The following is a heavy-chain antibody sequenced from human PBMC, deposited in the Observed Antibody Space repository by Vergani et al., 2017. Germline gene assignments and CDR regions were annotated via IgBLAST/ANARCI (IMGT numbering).Heavy chain of an antibody. V-gene: IGHV4-59*08. Sequence: QVQLQESGPGLVKPSETLYLTCTVSGGSISSYYWSWIRQPPGKGLEWIGYIYYSGSTHYNPSLKSRVTISVDTSKNQFSLKLSSVTAADTAVYYCARGVDIVATSFDYWGQGTLVTVSS. J-gene: IGHJ4*02. CDR2: IYYSGST. CDR3: ARGVDIVATSFDY. CDR1: GGSISSYY. D-gene: IGHD5-12*01.